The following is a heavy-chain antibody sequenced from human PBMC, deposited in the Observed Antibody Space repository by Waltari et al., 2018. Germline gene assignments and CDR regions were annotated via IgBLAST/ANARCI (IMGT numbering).Heavy chain of an antibody. CDR3: ARTYAFEHIDY. J-gene: IGHJ4*02. Sequence: QVQLVESGGGVVQPGRSLRLSCAASGFTFSSYGMPWVRQAPGKGLEWVAVIWYDGSNKYYADSVKGRFTISRDNSKNTLYLQMNSLRAEDTAVYYCARTYAFEHIDYWGQGTLVTVSS. CDR2: IWYDGSNK. V-gene: IGHV3-33*01. CDR1: GFTFSSYG. D-gene: IGHD3-16*01.